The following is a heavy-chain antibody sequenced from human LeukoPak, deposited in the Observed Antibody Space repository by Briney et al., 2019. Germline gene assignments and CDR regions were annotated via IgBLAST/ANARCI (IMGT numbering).Heavy chain of an antibody. D-gene: IGHD1-26*01. CDR1: GYTFSIYD. V-gene: IGHV1-18*01. Sequence: GASVKVSCKASGYTFSIYDITWIRQAPGQGLEWMGWISGYNGKTSYAQNFQGRVTMTRDTPTSTVYMDLRSLRSDDTAVYYCARLRPQFSESYFIRGAFDIWGQGTVVTVSP. CDR3: ARLRPQFSESYFIRGAFDI. J-gene: IGHJ3*02. CDR2: ISGYNGKT.